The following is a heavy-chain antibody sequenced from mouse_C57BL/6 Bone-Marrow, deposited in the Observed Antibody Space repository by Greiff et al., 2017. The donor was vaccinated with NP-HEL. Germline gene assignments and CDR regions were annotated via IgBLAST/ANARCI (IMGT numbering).Heavy chain of an antibody. D-gene: IGHD2-4*01. J-gene: IGHJ3*01. CDR3: SEYSAVYYCACLIYYDYDWFAY. Sequence: QVQLQQSGPELARPWASVKISCQAFYTFSRRVHFAIRDTNYWMQWVKQRPGQGLEWIGAIYPGNGGTSSITKFKGKATLTADKSSSTAYIHLSSLTSEYSAVYYCACLIYYDYDWFAYWGQGTLVTVSA. V-gene: IGHV1-87*01. CDR2: GQGLEWIG. CDR1: YTFSRRVH.